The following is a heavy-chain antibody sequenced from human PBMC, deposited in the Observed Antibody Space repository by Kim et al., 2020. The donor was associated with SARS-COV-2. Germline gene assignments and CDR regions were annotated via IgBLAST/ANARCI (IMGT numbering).Heavy chain of an antibody. CDR3: ARGSPSGTNYAEYFQH. CDR1: GFTFSGYV. D-gene: IGHD1-26*01. J-gene: IGHJ1*01. CDR2: TSNDGSKK. Sequence: GGSLRLSCATSGFTFSGYVMHWVRQAPGKGLQWVAVTSNDGSKKYYTDSVEGRFTISRDNSKNTLYLQMNSLRGEDTAIYYCARGSPSGTNYAEYFQHWGQGTLVTVS. V-gene: IGHV3-30-3*01.